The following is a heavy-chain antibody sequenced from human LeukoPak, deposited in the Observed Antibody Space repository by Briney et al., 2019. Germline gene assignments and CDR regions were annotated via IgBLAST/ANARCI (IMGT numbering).Heavy chain of an antibody. CDR2: INPSGGST. Sequence: ASVKVSCKASGYTFTSYYMHWVRQAPGQGLEWMGIINPSGGSTNYEQKLQGRVTIIADESTSTAYMELSSLRSEDTAVYYCASDYDYVWGSYRYTRYWGQGTLVTVSS. CDR3: ASDYDYVWGSYRYTRY. CDR1: GYTFTSYY. D-gene: IGHD3-16*02. V-gene: IGHV1-46*01. J-gene: IGHJ4*02.